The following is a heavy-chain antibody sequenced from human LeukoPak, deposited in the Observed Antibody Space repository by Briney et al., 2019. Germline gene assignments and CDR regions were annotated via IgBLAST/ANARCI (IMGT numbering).Heavy chain of an antibody. Sequence: GGSLRLSCEASGFTLDDYGMSRVCQPPGKGLEWVSGINRNGGSTDYADSVKGRFTISRDNAKNSHFLQMNSLRVEDTALYYCARGFRNGPFDCWGQGTLVTVSS. CDR2: INRNGGST. CDR3: ARGFRNGPFDC. V-gene: IGHV3-20*04. D-gene: IGHD2-8*01. J-gene: IGHJ4*02. CDR1: GFTLDDYG.